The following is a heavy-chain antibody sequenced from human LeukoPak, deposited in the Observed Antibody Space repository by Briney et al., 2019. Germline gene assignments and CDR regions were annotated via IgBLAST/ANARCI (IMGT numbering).Heavy chain of an antibody. CDR3: ARVYYGSGSYYNP. V-gene: IGHV3-21*01. CDR1: GFTFSSYS. J-gene: IGHJ5*02. Sequence: GGSLRLSCAASGFTFSSYSMNWVRQAPGKGLEWVSSISSSSSYIYYADSVKGRFTISRDNAKNSLYLQMNSLRAEDTAVYYCARVYYGSGSYYNPWGQGTLVTVSS. D-gene: IGHD3-10*01. CDR2: ISSSSSYI.